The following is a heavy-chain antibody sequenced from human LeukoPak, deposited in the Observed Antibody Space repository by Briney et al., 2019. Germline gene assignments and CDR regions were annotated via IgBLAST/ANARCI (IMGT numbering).Heavy chain of an antibody. J-gene: IGHJ6*02. CDR1: GGSFSGYY. Sequence: ASETLSLTCAVYGGSFSGYYWSWIRQPPGKGLEWIGETNHSGSTNYNPSLKSRVTISVDTSKNQFSLKLSSVTAADTAVYYCARGIRYCSGGSCYYYYYGMDVWGQGTTVTVSS. V-gene: IGHV4-34*01. CDR2: TNHSGST. D-gene: IGHD2-15*01. CDR3: ARGIRYCSGGSCYYYYYGMDV.